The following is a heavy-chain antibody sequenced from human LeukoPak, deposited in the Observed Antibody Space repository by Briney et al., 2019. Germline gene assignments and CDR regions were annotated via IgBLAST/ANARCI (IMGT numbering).Heavy chain of an antibody. CDR3: AKDDDYYDSSGYSVVFDY. V-gene: IGHV3-23*01. Sequence: GGSLRLSCAASGFTLSSYAVSWVRQALGKGLEWVSSISGSGGSTYSADSVKGRFTISRDNSKNTLYLQMNSLRAEDTAVYYCAKDDDYYDSSGYSVVFDYWGQGTLVTVSS. CDR2: ISGSGGST. D-gene: IGHD3-22*01. J-gene: IGHJ4*02. CDR1: GFTLSSYA.